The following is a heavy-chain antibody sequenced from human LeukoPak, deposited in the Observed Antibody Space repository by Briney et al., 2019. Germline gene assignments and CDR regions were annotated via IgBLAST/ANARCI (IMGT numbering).Heavy chain of an antibody. J-gene: IGHJ4*02. Sequence: SETLSLSCTVSGGSISSYYWSCIRQPPGKGLEWIGYIYYSGNTNYNPSLKSRVTISVDTSKNQFSLKLSSVTAADTAVYYCARLDGDYWGQGTLVTVSS. CDR1: GGSISSYY. V-gene: IGHV4-59*01. D-gene: IGHD2-2*03. CDR2: IYYSGNT. CDR3: ARLDGDY.